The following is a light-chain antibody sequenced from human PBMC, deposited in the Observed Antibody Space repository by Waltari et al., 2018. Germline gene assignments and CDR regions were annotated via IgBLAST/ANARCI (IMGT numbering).Light chain of an antibody. CDR3: CSYAGSSTFPYV. CDR1: SSDLGSYHL. J-gene: IGLJ1*01. CDR2: EGN. Sequence: QSALTQPASVSGSPGPSITLSCTGTSSDLGSYHLVPWFQPHPGKAPKLMIYEGNKRPSGVSNRFSGSKSGNTASLTISGLQAEDEADYYCCSYAGSSTFPYVFGTGTKVTVL. V-gene: IGLV2-23*03.